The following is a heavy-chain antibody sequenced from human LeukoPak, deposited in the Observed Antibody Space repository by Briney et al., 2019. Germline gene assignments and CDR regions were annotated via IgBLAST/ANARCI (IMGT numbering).Heavy chain of an antibody. CDR2: IIPIFGTA. V-gene: IGHV1-69*13. CDR1: GGTFSSYA. CDR3: ARGGLGYCSSTSCYSYAFDI. D-gene: IGHD2-2*02. Sequence: ASVKVSCKASGGTFSSYAISWVRQAPGQGLEWMGGIIPIFGTANYAQKFQGRVTITADESTSTAYMELSSLRSEDTAVYYCARGGLGYCSSTSCYSYAFDIWGQGTMVTVSS. J-gene: IGHJ3*02.